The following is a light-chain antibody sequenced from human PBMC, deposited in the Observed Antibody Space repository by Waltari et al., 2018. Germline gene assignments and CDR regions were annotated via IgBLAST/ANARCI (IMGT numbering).Light chain of an antibody. CDR3: SSQTLDGLIL. Sequence: QSALTQPASVSGSPGQPIPIPCTGIGSPAGASAYVSWHQHHPGKAPQVIIYDVTNRPAGVSDRFSASKSANTASLTISRLQPEDEADYYCSSQTLDGLILFGGGTRLTVL. V-gene: IGLV2-14*03. CDR1: GSPAGASAY. CDR2: DVT. J-gene: IGLJ2*01.